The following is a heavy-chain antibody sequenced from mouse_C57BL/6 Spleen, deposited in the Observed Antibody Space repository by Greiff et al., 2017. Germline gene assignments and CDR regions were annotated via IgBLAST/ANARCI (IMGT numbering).Heavy chain of an antibody. CDR3: TTIYYYGSSSVAY. V-gene: IGHV14-4*01. CDR2: IDPENGDT. D-gene: IGHD1-1*01. Sequence: VQLKQSGAELVRPGASVKLSCTASGFNIKDDYMHWVKQRPEQGLEWIGWIDPENGDTEYASKFQGKATITADTSSNTAYLQLSSLTSEDTAVYYCTTIYYYGSSSVAYWGQGTLVTVSA. CDR1: GFNIKDDY. J-gene: IGHJ3*01.